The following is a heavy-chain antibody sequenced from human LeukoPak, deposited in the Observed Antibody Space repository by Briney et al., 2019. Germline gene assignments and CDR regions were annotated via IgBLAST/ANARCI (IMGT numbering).Heavy chain of an antibody. CDR3: ARDTISYFQH. D-gene: IGHD3-3*01. J-gene: IGHJ1*01. V-gene: IGHV4-39*07. CDR2: IYYSGST. Sequence: SETLSLTCTVSGGSISSSSYYWGWVRQPPGKGLEWIGSIYYSGSTYYNPSLKSRVTISVDTSKNQFSLKLSSVTAADTAVYYCARDTISYFQHWGQGTLVTVSS. CDR1: GGSISSSSYY.